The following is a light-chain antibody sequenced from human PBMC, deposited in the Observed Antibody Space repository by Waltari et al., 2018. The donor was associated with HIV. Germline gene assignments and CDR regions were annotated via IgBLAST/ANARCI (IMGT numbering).Light chain of an antibody. CDR3: DSYTPQSFHV. CDR2: EVT. CDR1: TSDGGGYNY. V-gene: IGLV2-14*01. J-gene: IGLJ1*01. Sequence: QSALTQPASVSGSPGPSITSSCTGTTSDGGGYNYVSWYQQHPGKAPRLIIFEVTKRPPGISTRFSGSKSGNSASLTISGLQSEDEADYYCDSYTPQSFHVFGSGTRVTVL.